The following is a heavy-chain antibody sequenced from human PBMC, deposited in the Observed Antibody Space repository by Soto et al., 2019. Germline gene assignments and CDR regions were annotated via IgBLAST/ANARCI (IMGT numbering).Heavy chain of an antibody. CDR3: ARSDTSGSYSYYFDY. CDR2: IWYDGSNK. D-gene: IGHD1-26*01. V-gene: IGHV3-33*01. J-gene: IGHJ4*02. CDR1: GFTFSSYG. Sequence: GGSLRLSCAASGFTFSSYGMHWVRQAPGKGLEWVAVIWYDGSNKYYADSVKGRFTISRDNSKNTLYLQMNSLRAEDTAVYYCARSDTSGSYSYYFDYWGQGTLVTVSS.